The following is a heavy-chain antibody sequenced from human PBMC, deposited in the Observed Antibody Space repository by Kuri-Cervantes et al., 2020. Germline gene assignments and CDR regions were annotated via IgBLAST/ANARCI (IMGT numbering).Heavy chain of an antibody. Sequence: ASVKVSCKASVYTFTSYDINWVRQATGQGLEWMGWMNPNSRNTGYAQKFQGRVTMTRNTSISTAYMELSSLRSEDTAVYYCARATPKPQGYYYSYGMDVWGQGTTVTVSS. CDR2: MNPNSRNT. CDR3: ARATPKPQGYYYSYGMDV. CDR1: VYTFTSYD. D-gene: IGHD2-15*01. J-gene: IGHJ6*02. V-gene: IGHV1-8*01.